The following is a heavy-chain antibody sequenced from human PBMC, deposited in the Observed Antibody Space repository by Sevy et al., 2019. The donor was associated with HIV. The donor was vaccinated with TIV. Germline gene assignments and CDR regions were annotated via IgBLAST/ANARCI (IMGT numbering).Heavy chain of an antibody. J-gene: IGHJ6*02. CDR1: GFTFSSYE. CDR2: ISSSGSTI. D-gene: IGHD2-15*01. Sequence: GGSLRLSCAASGFTFSSYEMNWVRQAPGKGLEGVSYISSSGSTIYYADSVKGRFTISRDNAKNSLYLQMNSLRAEDTAVYYCARDLALLGDYGMDVWGQGTTVTVSS. CDR3: ARDLALLGDYGMDV. V-gene: IGHV3-48*03.